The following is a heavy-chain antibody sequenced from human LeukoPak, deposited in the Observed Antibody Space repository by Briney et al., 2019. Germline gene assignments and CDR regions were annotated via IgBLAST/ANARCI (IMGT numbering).Heavy chain of an antibody. Sequence: SVKVSCKASGGTFSSYAISWVRQAPGQGLEWMGRIIPILGIANYAQKFQGRVTITADKSTSTAYMELSSLRSEDTAVYYCATGFSAAAGIHPFDYWGQGTLVTVSS. CDR2: IIPILGIA. J-gene: IGHJ4*02. D-gene: IGHD6-13*01. CDR3: ATGFSAAAGIHPFDY. CDR1: GGTFSSYA. V-gene: IGHV1-69*04.